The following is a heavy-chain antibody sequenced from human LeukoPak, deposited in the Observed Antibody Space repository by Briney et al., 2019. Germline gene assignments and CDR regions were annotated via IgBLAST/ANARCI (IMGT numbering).Heavy chain of an antibody. CDR2: ISAYNGNT. CDR1: GYTFTSYG. CDR3: ARARMARGVQAPLDY. V-gene: IGHV1-18*04. J-gene: IGHJ4*02. Sequence: AASVKVSCKASGYTFTSYGISWVRQAPGQGLEWMGWISAYNGNTNYAQKLQGRVTMTTDTSTSTAYMELRSLRSDDTAVYYCARARMARGVQAPLDYWGQGTLVTVSS. D-gene: IGHD3-10*01.